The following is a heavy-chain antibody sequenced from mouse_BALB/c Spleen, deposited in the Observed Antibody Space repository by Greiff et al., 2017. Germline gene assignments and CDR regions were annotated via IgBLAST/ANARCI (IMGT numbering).Heavy chain of an antibody. CDR1: GFNIKDTY. J-gene: IGHJ2*01. CDR3: ARAPIYDGYYGELY. D-gene: IGHD2-3*01. CDR2: IDPANGNT. V-gene: IGHV14-3*02. Sequence: VQLQQSGAELVKPGASVKLSCTASGFNIKDTYMHWVKQRPEQGLEWIGRIDPANGNTKYDPKFQGKATITADTSSNTAYLQLSSLTSEDTAVYYCARAPIYDGYYGELYWGQGTTRTVSS.